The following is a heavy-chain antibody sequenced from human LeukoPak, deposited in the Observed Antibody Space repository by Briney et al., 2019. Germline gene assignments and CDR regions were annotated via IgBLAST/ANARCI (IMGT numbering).Heavy chain of an antibody. Sequence: SVKVSCKASGVTFSSYAISWVRQAPGQGLEWMGGIIPIFGTANYAQKFQGRVTITADKSTSTAYMELSSLRSENTAVYYCARDCSGGSCYGAWGQGTLVTVSS. CDR3: ARDCSGGSCYGA. CDR1: GVTFSSYA. CDR2: IIPIFGTA. V-gene: IGHV1-69*06. D-gene: IGHD2-15*01. J-gene: IGHJ4*02.